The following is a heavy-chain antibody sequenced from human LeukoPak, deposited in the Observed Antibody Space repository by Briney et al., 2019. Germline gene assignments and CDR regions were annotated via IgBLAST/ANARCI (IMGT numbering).Heavy chain of an antibody. CDR1: CGSFSGYY. Sequence: SETLSLTCAVYCGSFSGYYWSWIRHPPGKGLECIGEINHSGSTKYNPSLKRRVTISVDPSKNQFSLKLSSVTAADTVVYYCARAPRRNCNYQMYYGMDVWGQGTTVTVSS. V-gene: IGHV4-34*01. CDR3: ARAPRRNCNYQMYYGMDV. J-gene: IGHJ6*02. D-gene: IGHD1-7*01. CDR2: INHSGST.